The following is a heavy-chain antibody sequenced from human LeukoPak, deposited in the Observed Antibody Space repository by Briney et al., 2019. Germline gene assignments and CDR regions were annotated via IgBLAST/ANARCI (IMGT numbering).Heavy chain of an antibody. Sequence: GGSLRLSCAASGFTVSSNYMSWVRQAPGKGLEWVSVIYSGGSTYYADSVKGRFTISRDNSKNTLYLQMNRLRAEGTAVYYCASGSGSYRTPYYYMDVWGTGTTVTVSS. J-gene: IGHJ6*03. CDR2: IYSGGST. CDR1: GFTVSSNY. CDR3: ASGSGSYRTPYYYMDV. D-gene: IGHD3-10*01. V-gene: IGHV3-53*01.